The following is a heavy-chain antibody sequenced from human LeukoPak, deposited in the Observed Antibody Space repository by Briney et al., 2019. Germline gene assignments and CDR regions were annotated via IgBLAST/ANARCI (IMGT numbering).Heavy chain of an antibody. Sequence: GESLKISCKGSGYSFTNYWIGWVRQMPGKGLEWMAFINPGDSDTRYSPSFQGHVTISVDKSINTAYLQWGSLKASDTALYYCARQGDGVVTDVWGQGTTVIVSS. V-gene: IGHV5-51*01. CDR2: INPGDSDT. D-gene: IGHD3-3*01. CDR1: GYSFTNYW. J-gene: IGHJ6*02. CDR3: ARQGDGVVTDV.